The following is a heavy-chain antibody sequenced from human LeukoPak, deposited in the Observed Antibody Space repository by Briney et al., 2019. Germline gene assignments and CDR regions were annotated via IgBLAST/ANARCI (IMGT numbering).Heavy chain of an antibody. Sequence: GRSLRLSCAASGFTLSSYAMHWVRQAPGKGLEWVAVISYDGSNKYYADSVKGRFTISRDNSKNTLYLQMNSLRAEDTAVYYCARDQIAAAGANFDYWGQGTLVTVSS. V-gene: IGHV3-30-3*01. CDR2: ISYDGSNK. D-gene: IGHD6-13*01. CDR1: GFTLSSYA. CDR3: ARDQIAAAGANFDY. J-gene: IGHJ4*02.